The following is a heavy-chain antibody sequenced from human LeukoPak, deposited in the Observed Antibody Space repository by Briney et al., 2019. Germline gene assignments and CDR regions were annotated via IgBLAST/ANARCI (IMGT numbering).Heavy chain of an antibody. Sequence: SETLSLTCTVPGGSISSYYWSWIRQPAGKGLEWIGRIYTSGSTNYNPSPKRRVTISTDTSKHQFAPKLRSVTAADTAVYYCARDAASGVDWYFDCWGQGTLVTVSS. CDR3: ARDAASGVDWYFDC. CDR2: IYTSGST. CDR1: GGSISSYY. V-gene: IGHV4-4*07. J-gene: IGHJ4*02. D-gene: IGHD7-27*01.